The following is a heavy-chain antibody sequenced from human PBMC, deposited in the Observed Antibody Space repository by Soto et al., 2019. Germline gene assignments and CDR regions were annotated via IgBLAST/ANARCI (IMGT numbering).Heavy chain of an antibody. J-gene: IGHJ3*02. D-gene: IGHD5-12*01. CDR2: IYYSGST. Sequence: SETLFLTCTVSGGSISSSSYYWGWIRQPPGKGLEWIGSIYYSGSTYYNPSLKSRVTISVGTSKNQFSLKLSSVTAADTAVYYCARSGGFYLVCGDAFDILGQATMVT. CDR1: GGSISSSSYY. V-gene: IGHV4-39*01. CDR3: ARSGGFYLVCGDAFDI.